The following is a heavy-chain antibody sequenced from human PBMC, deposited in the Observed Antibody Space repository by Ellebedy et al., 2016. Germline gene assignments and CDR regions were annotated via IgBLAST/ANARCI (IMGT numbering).Heavy chain of an antibody. Sequence: GESLKISCAASGFTFTDYGIHWVRQAPGKGLEWVAVMWYHGKNQYYADSLKSRFTASRDTSKNTVYLQMNSLRADDTAVYFCARDDDTNSRYSRFHHWGLGTLVTVSS. CDR2: MWYHGKNQ. D-gene: IGHD2-8*01. V-gene: IGHV3-33*01. CDR1: GFTFTDYG. J-gene: IGHJ1*01. CDR3: ARDDDTNSRYSRFHH.